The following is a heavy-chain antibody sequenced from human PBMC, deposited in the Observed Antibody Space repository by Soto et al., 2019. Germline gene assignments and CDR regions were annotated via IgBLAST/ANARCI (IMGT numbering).Heavy chain of an antibody. J-gene: IGHJ4*02. V-gene: IGHV3-23*01. CDR2: ISGSGGST. D-gene: IGHD3-10*01. CDR1: GFTFSSYA. Sequence: EVQLLESGGGLVQPGGSLRLSCAASGFTFSSYAMSWVRQAPGKGLEWVSAISGSGGSTYYADSVKGRFTISSDNSKNPLYMQMNSLRAEDTAVYYCARSMVRGVGFDYWGQGTLVTVSS. CDR3: ARSMVRGVGFDY.